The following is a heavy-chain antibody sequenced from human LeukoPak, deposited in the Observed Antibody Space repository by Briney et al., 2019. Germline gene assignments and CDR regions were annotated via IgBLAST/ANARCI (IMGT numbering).Heavy chain of an antibody. CDR3: ARDYYDSSGAGSL. J-gene: IGHJ4*02. D-gene: IGHD3-22*01. CDR1: GFTVSSNY. Sequence: GGALRLSCAASGFTVSSNYMSWVRQAPGKGLEWVSVIYSGGSTYYADSVKGRFTISRDNSKNTLYLQMNSLRAEDTAVYYCARDYYDSSGAGSLWGQGTLVTVSS. CDR2: IYSGGST. V-gene: IGHV3-66*02.